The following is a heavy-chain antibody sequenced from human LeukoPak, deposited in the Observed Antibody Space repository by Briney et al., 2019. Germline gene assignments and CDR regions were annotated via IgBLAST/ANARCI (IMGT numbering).Heavy chain of an antibody. CDR2: IYYSGST. CDR3: ARGSAADMNWFDP. CDR1: GGSISSYY. V-gene: IGHV4-59*01. D-gene: IGHD6-13*01. J-gene: IGHJ5*02. Sequence: SETLSLTCTVSGGSISSYYWSWIRQPPGKGLEWIGYIYYSGSTNYNPSLKSRVTISVDTSKNQFSLKLSSVTAADTAVYYCARGSAADMNWFDPWGQGTLVTVSS.